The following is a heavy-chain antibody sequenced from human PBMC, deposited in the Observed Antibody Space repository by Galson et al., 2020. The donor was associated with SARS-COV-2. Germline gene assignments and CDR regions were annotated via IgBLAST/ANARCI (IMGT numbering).Heavy chain of an antibody. J-gene: IGHJ4*02. CDR1: GFTLSNFW. Sequence: TGGSLRLSCAASGFTLSNFWMTWVRQAPGKGLEWVANIKEDGSEKYYVDSVKGRFTISRDNAKNSLYLQLNSLRAEDTAVYYCAVDGYWGQGTLVTVSS. CDR3: AVDGY. CDR2: IKEDGSEK. V-gene: IGHV3-7*05.